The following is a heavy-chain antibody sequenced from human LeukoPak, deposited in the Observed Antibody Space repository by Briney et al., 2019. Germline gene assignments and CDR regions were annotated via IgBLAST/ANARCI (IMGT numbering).Heavy chain of an antibody. V-gene: IGHV3-7*03. J-gene: IGHJ4*02. Sequence: GGSLRLSCAASGFTFSSYWMSWVRQAPGKGLEWVANIKHDEIEKYHMDSVKGRFTISRDNAKNSLYLQMNSLRAEDTAVYYCARDTGALVTHFDYWGQGTLVTVSS. CDR1: GFTFSSYW. CDR2: IKHDEIEK. CDR3: ARDTGALVTHFDY. D-gene: IGHD5-18*01.